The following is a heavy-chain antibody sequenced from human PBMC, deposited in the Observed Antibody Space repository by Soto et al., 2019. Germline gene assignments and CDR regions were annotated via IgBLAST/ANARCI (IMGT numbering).Heavy chain of an antibody. Sequence: QVQLVQSGAEVKKPGASVKVSCKASGYTFTSYGISWVRQAPGQGLEWMGWISAYDGNTNYAQKLQGRVTMTTDTSTSTAYMELRRLRSDDTAVYYCARDRIRYSSSCPLGYWGQGTLVTVSS. J-gene: IGHJ4*02. D-gene: IGHD6-13*01. CDR1: GYTFTSYG. CDR3: ARDRIRYSSSCPLGY. CDR2: ISAYDGNT. V-gene: IGHV1-18*01.